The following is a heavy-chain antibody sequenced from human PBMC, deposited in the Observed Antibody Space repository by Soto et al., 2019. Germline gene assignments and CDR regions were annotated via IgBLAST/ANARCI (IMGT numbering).Heavy chain of an antibody. D-gene: IGHD1-1*01. J-gene: IGHJ4*02. CDR2: ITGSGGAT. Sequence: GGSLRLSCVPSGFTFSSYAMSWVRQAPGKGLEWVSSITGSGGATYHADSVKGRFTISRDNSKNTLYLQMNSLRAEDTAIYNCATQDFRGATGTTWGQGTLVTVSS. V-gene: IGHV3-23*01. CDR3: ATQDFRGATGTT. CDR1: GFTFSSYA.